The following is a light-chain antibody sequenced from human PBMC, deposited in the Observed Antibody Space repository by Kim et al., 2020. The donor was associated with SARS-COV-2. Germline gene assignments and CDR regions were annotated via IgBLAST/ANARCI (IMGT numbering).Light chain of an antibody. CDR3: GTWDDGLKAVYV. V-gene: IGLV1-44*01. CDR1: ISNIGANT. Sequence: QSVVTQPPSAAGTPGQRVTISCSGSISNIGANTVNWFQQLPGTAPKLLIYNNSQRPSGVPDRFSASKSGTSASLVISGLQSEDEADYYCGTWDDGLKAVYVFGSGTKVTVL. J-gene: IGLJ1*01. CDR2: NNS.